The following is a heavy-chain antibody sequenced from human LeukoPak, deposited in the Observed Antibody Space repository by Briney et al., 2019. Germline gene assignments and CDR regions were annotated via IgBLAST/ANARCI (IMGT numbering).Heavy chain of an antibody. D-gene: IGHD6-19*01. Sequence: GGSLRLSCAASGFTFSTYGKHWVPQAPGKGLEWVADISYYGSNKYYRDSVKGRFIISRDNSKDTLYLQMNSLRTEDTAVYYCAKEMIVGVAGNPDYWGQGTLVTVSS. CDR3: AKEMIVGVAGNPDY. J-gene: IGHJ4*02. CDR2: ISYYGSNK. V-gene: IGHV3-30*18. CDR1: GFTFSTYG.